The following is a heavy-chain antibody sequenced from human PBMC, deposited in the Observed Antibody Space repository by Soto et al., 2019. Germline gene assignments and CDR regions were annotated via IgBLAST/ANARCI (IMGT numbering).Heavy chain of an antibody. CDR3: ARDTGWGLGY. Sequence: QVQLQESGPGLVRPSGTLSLTCAVSGDSINSNYCWTWVRQPPGKGLEWIAEIYYSGGTSYNPSLKSRVTISMDKSKNQFSLNRTSVTAADTAMYYCARDTGWGLGYWGQGTLVTVSS. CDR2: IYYSGGT. CDR1: GDSINSNYC. V-gene: IGHV4-4*02. D-gene: IGHD6-19*01. J-gene: IGHJ4*02.